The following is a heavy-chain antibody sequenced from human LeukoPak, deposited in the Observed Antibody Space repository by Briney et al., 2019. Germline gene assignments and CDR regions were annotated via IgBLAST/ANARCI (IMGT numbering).Heavy chain of an antibody. Sequence: GGSLRLSCAASGFTFDDYGMSWVRQAPGKGLEWVSGINWNGGSTGYADSVKGRFTISRDNAKNSLYLQMNSLRAEDTALYYCARDTSSSYGSGSDYWGEGTLVTVSS. CDR1: GFTFDDYG. V-gene: IGHV3-20*04. D-gene: IGHD3-10*01. CDR3: ARDTSSSYGSGSDY. CDR2: INWNGGST. J-gene: IGHJ4*02.